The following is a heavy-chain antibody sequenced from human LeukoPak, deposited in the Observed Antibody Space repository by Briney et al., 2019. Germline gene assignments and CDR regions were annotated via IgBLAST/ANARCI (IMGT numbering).Heavy chain of an antibody. CDR2: IDAYNGNT. J-gene: IGHJ6*03. V-gene: IGHV1-18*01. Sequence: ASVKVSCKASGYTFTSSGISWVRQAPGQGLEWMGWIDAYNGNTNYAQKLQGRVTMTTDTSTTTAYMELRSLRLDDTAVYYCARAGSYYYMDVWGKGTTFTVSS. D-gene: IGHD1-1*01. CDR1: GYTFTSSG. CDR3: ARAGSYYYMDV.